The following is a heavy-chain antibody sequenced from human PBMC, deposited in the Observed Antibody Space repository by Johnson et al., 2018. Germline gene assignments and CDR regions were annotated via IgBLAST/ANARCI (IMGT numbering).Heavy chain of an antibody. CDR3: ARERGTTDY. V-gene: IGHV3-33*01. CDR2: IWYDGSNE. D-gene: IGHD3-16*01. Sequence: QVQLVESGGGVVQPGKSLTLSCAASGFTFNTYGMHWVRQAPGKGLEWVALIWYDGSNEDYVDSVKGRFTISRDNPKKTLYLQMNSLRVEDTAVYYCARERGTTDYWGQGTLVTVSS. CDR1: GFTFNTYG. J-gene: IGHJ4*02.